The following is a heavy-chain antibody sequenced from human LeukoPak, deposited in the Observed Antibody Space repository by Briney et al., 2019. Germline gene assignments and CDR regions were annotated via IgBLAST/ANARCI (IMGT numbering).Heavy chain of an antibody. CDR3: AKDIMPHYYDSSGLGF. CDR1: GFTFDDYA. Sequence: GGSLRLSCAASGFTFDDYAMHWVRQAPGKGLEWVSGISWNSGSIGYADSVKCRFTISRDNAKNSLYLQMNSLRAEDTALYYCAKDIMPHYYDSSGLGFWGQGTLVTVSS. CDR2: ISWNSGSI. D-gene: IGHD3-22*01. J-gene: IGHJ4*02. V-gene: IGHV3-9*01.